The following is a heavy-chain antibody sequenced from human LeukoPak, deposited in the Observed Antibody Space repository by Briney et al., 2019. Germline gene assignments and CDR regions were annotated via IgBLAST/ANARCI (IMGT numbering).Heavy chain of an antibody. V-gene: IGHV3-21*01. J-gene: IGHJ6*03. D-gene: IGHD1-26*01. Sequence: GGSLRLSCAASGFTFSSYSMNWVRQAPGKGLEWVSSISSSSSYIYYADSVKGRFTISRDNAKNSLYLQMNSLRAEDTAVYYCTSGPVGAKFYYYYYMDVWGKGTTVTVSS. CDR2: ISSSSSYI. CDR3: TSGPVGAKFYYYYYMDV. CDR1: GFTFSSYS.